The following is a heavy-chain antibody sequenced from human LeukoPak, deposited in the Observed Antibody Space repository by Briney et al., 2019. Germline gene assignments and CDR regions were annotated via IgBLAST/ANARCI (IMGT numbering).Heavy chain of an antibody. D-gene: IGHD6-6*01. Sequence: GGSLRLSCAASGFTFSSYAMHWVRQAPGKGLEWVSAISSSDGYTYYADSVKGRSTISRDNSKNTVSLEMNSLRAEDTAIYYCAKDLVAARSDAFDIWGQGTMVTVSS. CDR3: AKDLVAARSDAFDI. J-gene: IGHJ3*02. CDR1: GFTFSSYA. CDR2: ISSSDGYT. V-gene: IGHV3-23*01.